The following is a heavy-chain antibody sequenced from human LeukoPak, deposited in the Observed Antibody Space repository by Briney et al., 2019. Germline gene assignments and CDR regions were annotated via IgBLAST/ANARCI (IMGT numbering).Heavy chain of an antibody. CDR2: IKQDGSEK. CDR3: AKMGYFGSGSYYPGEFYFDY. D-gene: IGHD3-10*01. V-gene: IGHV3-7*03. CDR1: GFTFRSYW. J-gene: IGHJ4*02. Sequence: GRSLRLSCAASGFTFRSYWMGWVRQAPGKGLEWVANIKQDGSEKYYVDSVKGRFTISRDNAKNSLYLQMNSLRVEDTAFYYCAKMGYFGSGSYYPGEFYFDYWGQGTLVTVSS.